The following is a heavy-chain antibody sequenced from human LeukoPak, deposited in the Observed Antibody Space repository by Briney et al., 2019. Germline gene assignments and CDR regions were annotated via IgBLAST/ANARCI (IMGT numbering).Heavy chain of an antibody. V-gene: IGHV1-46*01. J-gene: IGHJ4*02. Sequence: ASVKVSCKASGYTFTSYYMHWVRQAPGQGLEWMGIINPSGGSTSYAQKFQGRVTMTRDTSTSTVHMELSSLRSEDTAVYYCAKGPGYSSSWSYYFDYWGQGTLVTVSS. CDR3: AKGPGYSSSWSYYFDY. CDR1: GYTFTSYY. CDR2: INPSGGST. D-gene: IGHD6-13*01.